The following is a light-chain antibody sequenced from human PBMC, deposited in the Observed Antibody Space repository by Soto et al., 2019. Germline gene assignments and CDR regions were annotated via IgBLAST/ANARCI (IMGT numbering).Light chain of an antibody. CDR1: QSVGRN. J-gene: IGKJ4*01. V-gene: IGKV3-15*01. CDR2: GAS. CDR3: QQYNHWPPLT. Sequence: EIVMTQSPATLSVSPGERATLSCRASQSVGRNLAWYQQKPGQAPRLLIYGASTRDTGIPARFSGSGSGTEFTLTISSLQSEDFAIYSCQQYNHWPPLTFGGGTKVEIK.